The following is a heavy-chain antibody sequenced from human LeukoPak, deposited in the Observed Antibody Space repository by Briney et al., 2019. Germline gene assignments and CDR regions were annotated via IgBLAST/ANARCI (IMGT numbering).Heavy chain of an antibody. CDR2: INGGGDMT. CDR3: AKAWSYYFDH. D-gene: IGHD2-8*02. J-gene: IGHJ4*02. V-gene: IGHV3-23*01. Sequence: PGGSLRLSCEASGYGFSHTAMNWVRQAPGKGPEWVSFINGGGDMTDYADSVKGRFTISRDNTKNTLYLQMNSLRAEDAAIYYCAKAWSYYFDHWGRRTLVTVSS. CDR1: GYGFSHTA.